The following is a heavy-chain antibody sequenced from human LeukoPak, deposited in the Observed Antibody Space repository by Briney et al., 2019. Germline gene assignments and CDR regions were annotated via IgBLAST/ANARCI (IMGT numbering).Heavy chain of an antibody. D-gene: IGHD1-26*01. CDR1: GFTFSSYA. V-gene: IGHV3-48*04. CDR3: ARWGSIVGATFFDY. J-gene: IGHJ4*02. Sequence: GGSLRLSCAASGFTFSSYAMSWVRQAPGKGLEWVSYISSSGSTIYYADSVKGRFTISRDNAKNSLYLQMNSLRAEDTAVYYCARWGSIVGATFFDYWGQGTLVTVSS. CDR2: ISSSGSTI.